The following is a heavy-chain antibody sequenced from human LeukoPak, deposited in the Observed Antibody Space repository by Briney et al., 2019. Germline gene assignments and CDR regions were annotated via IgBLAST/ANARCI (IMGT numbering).Heavy chain of an antibody. D-gene: IGHD6-13*01. V-gene: IGHV1-24*01. J-gene: IGHJ6*02. CDR3: ATPSAAVPTYYYYGMDV. CDR2: FDPEDGET. Sequence: ASAKVSCKVSGYTLTELSMHWVRQAPGKGLEWMGGFDPEDGETIYAQKFQGRVTMTEDTSTDTAYMELSSLRSEDTAVYYCATPSAAVPTYYYYGMDVWGQGTTVTVSS. CDR1: GYTLTELS.